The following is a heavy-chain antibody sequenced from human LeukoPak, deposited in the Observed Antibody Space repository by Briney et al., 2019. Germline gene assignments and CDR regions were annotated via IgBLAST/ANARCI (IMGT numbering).Heavy chain of an antibody. Sequence: SVKISCKASGGTFSSYAISWVRQAPGQGLEWMGGIIPIFGTANYAQKFQGRVTITADESTSTAYMELSSLRSEDTAVYYCATTRALRGYSGYEYGFDYWGQGTLVTVSS. D-gene: IGHD5-12*01. CDR1: GGTFSSYA. CDR3: ATTRALRGYSGYEYGFDY. CDR2: IIPIFGTA. J-gene: IGHJ4*02. V-gene: IGHV1-69*01.